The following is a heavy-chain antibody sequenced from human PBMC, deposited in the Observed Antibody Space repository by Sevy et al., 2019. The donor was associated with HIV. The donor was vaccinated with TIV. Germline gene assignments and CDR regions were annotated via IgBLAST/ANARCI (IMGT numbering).Heavy chain of an antibody. J-gene: IGHJ5*02. V-gene: IGHV3-48*01. Sequence: GGSLRLSCAASGFTFSTHNMNWVRQAPGKGLEWVSFITSSGNTICYADSVKGRLSISRDNAKNSLYLQMNSLRADDSAVYYCARESLYTNYLDLWGQGALVTVSS. D-gene: IGHD4-4*01. CDR2: ITSSGNTI. CDR1: GFTFSTHN. CDR3: ARESLYTNYLDL.